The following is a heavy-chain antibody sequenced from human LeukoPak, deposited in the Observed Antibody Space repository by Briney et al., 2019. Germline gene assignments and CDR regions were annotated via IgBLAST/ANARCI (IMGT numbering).Heavy chain of an antibody. V-gene: IGHV3-20*04. CDR3: ARDPSGGATADYFDY. Sequence: GGSLRLSCAASGFTFDDYGMSWVRQAPGKGLEWVSGINWNGGSTGYADSVKGRFTISRDNAKNSLYLQMNSLRAEDTALYCCARDPSGGATADYFDYWGQGTLVTVSS. CDR1: GFTFDDYG. D-gene: IGHD1-26*01. CDR2: INWNGGST. J-gene: IGHJ4*02.